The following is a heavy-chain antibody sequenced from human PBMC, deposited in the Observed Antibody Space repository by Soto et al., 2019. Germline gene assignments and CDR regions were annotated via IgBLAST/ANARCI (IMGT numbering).Heavy chain of an antibody. CDR3: ARENSYFDY. J-gene: IGHJ4*02. V-gene: IGHV1-18*01. CDR1: GYTVRNVG. Sequence: QIQLLQSGAEVKKPGASVKVTCKASGYTVRNVGISWVRQAPGQGREWMGWISAYNANANYAQKFQGRLTMTADTSTSTAYMELRSLRSDDTAVYYCARENSYFDYWGQGTLVTVSS. CDR2: ISAYNANA.